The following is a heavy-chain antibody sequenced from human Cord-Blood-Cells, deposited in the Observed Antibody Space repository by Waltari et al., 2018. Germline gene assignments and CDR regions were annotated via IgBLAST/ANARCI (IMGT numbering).Heavy chain of an antibody. CDR2: ISSSSSTI. CDR3: ARDPILTGYYYYYYMDV. CDR1: GFTFSSSS. D-gene: IGHD3-9*01. J-gene: IGHJ6*03. Sequence: EVQLVESGGGLVQPGGSLSLSCAASGFTFSSSSMNWVRQAPGQGLEWVSYISSSSSTIYYADSVKGRFTISRDNAKNSLYLQMNSLRDEDTAVYYCARDPILTGYYYYYYMDVWGKGTTVTVSS. V-gene: IGHV3-48*02.